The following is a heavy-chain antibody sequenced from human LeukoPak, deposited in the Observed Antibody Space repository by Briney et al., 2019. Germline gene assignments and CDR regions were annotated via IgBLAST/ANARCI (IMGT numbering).Heavy chain of an antibody. Sequence: PGGSLRLSCAASGFTVSSNYMSWVRQAPGKGLEWISYILNTGTLINYADSVKGRFIISRDNAKSSLYLQLNSLRDDDTAVYYCARDVPDSSWGPFDIWGQGTMVTVSS. V-gene: IGHV3-48*02. CDR2: ILNTGTLI. J-gene: IGHJ3*02. CDR1: GFTVSSNY. D-gene: IGHD3-22*01. CDR3: ARDVPDSSWGPFDI.